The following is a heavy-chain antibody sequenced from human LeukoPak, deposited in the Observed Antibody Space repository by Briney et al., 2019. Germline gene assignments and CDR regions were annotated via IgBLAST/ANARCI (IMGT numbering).Heavy chain of an antibody. Sequence: ASVKVSCKASGYTFTGYYIHWVRQAPGQGVGWRVWINPNSRGTNYAQKFQGRVTMTRDTSISTAYMELRRLRSDDTAVYSCASLYYDSSGYSYYAFDIWGQGTMVTVSS. CDR2: INPNSRGT. D-gene: IGHD3-22*01. CDR3: ASLYYDSSGYSYYAFDI. CDR1: GYTFTGYY. J-gene: IGHJ3*02. V-gene: IGHV1-2*02.